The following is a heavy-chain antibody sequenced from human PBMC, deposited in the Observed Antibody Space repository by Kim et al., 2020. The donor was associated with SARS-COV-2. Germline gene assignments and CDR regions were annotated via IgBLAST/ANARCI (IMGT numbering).Heavy chain of an antibody. D-gene: IGHD3-22*01. CDR2: IKQDGSEK. CDR1: GFTFSSYW. CDR3: ASSSSTYYYDSSGYYHY. J-gene: IGHJ4*02. Sequence: GGSLRLSCAASGFTFSSYWMSWVRQAPGKGLEWVANIKQDGSEKYYVDSVKGRFTISRDNAKNSLYLQMNSLRAEDTAVYYCASSSSTYYYDSSGYYHYWGQGTLVTVSS. V-gene: IGHV3-7*01.